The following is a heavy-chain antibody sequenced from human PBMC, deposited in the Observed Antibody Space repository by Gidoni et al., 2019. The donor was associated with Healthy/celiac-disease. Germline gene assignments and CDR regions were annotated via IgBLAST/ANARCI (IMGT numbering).Heavy chain of an antibody. J-gene: IGHJ4*02. CDR3: ATELVQAGYSYGSPRDY. Sequence: QVQLVQSGAEVKKPGASVKVSCKASGYTFTSYYMHWVRQAPGQGLEWMGIINPSGGSTSYAQKFQGRVTMTRDTSTSTVYMELSSLRSEDTAVYYCATELVQAGYSYGSPRDYWGQGTLVTVSS. V-gene: IGHV1-46*01. CDR1: GYTFTSYY. D-gene: IGHD5-18*01. CDR2: INPSGGST.